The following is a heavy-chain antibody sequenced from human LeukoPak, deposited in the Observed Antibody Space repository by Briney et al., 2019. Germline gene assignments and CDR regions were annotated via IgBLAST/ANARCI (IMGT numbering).Heavy chain of an antibody. Sequence: GGSLRLPCAASGFTFDDYAMHWVRQAPGKGLEWVSGISWNSGSIGYADSVKGRFTISRDNAKNSLYLQMNSLRAEDTAVYYCARVRTYYYGSGRTDAFDIWGQGTMVTVSS. CDR1: GFTFDDYA. V-gene: IGHV3-9*01. CDR2: ISWNSGSI. J-gene: IGHJ3*02. CDR3: ARVRTYYYGSGRTDAFDI. D-gene: IGHD3-10*01.